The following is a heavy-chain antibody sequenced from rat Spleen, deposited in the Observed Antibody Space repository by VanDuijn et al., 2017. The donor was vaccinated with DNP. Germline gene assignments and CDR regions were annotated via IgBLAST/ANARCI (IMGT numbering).Heavy chain of an antibody. CDR2: INYDGSNT. D-gene: IGHD4-3*01. Sequence: EVQLVETGGGLVQPGNSLKLSCAASGFTFSDYAMAWVRQAPKKGLEWVATINYDGSNTNYPDSVKGRFTISRDNAKSSLYLQMNSLKSEDTATYYCAKNSGYYFDYWGQGVMVTVSS. J-gene: IGHJ2*01. CDR1: GFTFSDYA. V-gene: IGHV5-7*01. CDR3: AKNSGYYFDY.